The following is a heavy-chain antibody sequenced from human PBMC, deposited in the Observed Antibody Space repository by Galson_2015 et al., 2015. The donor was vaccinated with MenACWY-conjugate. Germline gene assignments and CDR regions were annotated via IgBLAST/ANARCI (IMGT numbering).Heavy chain of an antibody. CDR1: GFTFSTYW. CDR2: INSDGRST. CDR3: ARLGGNYRTASRFDD. V-gene: IGHV3-74*01. Sequence: SLRLSCAASGFTFSTYWMHWVRQAPGKGLVWVSRINSDGRSTSYADSVKGRFTISRDNAKNTLYLQMNSLRAEDTAVYYCARLGGNYRTASRFDDWGQGGLVTVSS. J-gene: IGHJ4*02. D-gene: IGHD1-26*01.